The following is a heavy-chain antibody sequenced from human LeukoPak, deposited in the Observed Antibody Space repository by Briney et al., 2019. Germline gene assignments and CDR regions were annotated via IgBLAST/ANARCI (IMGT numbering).Heavy chain of an antibody. D-gene: IGHD6-13*01. V-gene: IGHV3-13*01. CDR1: GFTFSSYD. CDR2: IGTAGDT. CDR3: ARDLELIAAAGTGWFDP. Sequence: GGSLRLSCAASGFTFSSYDMHWVRQATGKGLEWVSAIGTAGDTYYPGSVKGRFTISRENAKNSLYLQMNSLRAGDTAVYYCARDLELIAAAGTGWFDPWAREPWSPSPQ. J-gene: IGHJ5*02.